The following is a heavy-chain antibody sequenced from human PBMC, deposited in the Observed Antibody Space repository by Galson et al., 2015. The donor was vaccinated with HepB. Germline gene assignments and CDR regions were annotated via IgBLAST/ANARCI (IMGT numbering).Heavy chain of an antibody. CDR2: ISSSGTV. D-gene: IGHD3-3*01. J-gene: IGHJ6*03. V-gene: IGHV3-69-1*01. CDR3: ARDLFAVSPPPTNYMGV. CDR1: GFFFSDYN. Sequence: SLRLSCAASGFFFSDYNMNWVRQAPGKGLEWVSSISSSGTVYYADSLKGRSTISRDNAKNSLDLQVNSLRAEDTAVYYCARDLFAVSPPPTNYMGVWGTGTTVTVSS.